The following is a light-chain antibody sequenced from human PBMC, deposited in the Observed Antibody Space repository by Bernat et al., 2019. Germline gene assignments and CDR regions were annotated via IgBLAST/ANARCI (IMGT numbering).Light chain of an antibody. CDR3: QQRSNWPPGLT. CDR2: DAS. Sequence: EIVLTQSPATLSLSPGERATLSCRASQSVSSYLAWYQQKPGQAPRLLIYDASNRATGIPARFMGSGSGTDFTLTISSLEPEDFAVYYCQQRSNWPPGLTFGGGTKVEIK. J-gene: IGKJ4*01. CDR1: QSVSSY. V-gene: IGKV3-11*01.